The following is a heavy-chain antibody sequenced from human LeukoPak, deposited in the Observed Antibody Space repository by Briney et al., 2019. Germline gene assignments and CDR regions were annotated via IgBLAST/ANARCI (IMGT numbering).Heavy chain of an antibody. Sequence: SETLSLTCTVSSGSISGYYWSWIRQPPGKGLEWIGSIYYSGSTYYNPSLKSRVAISVDTSKNQFSLKLSSVTAADTAVYYCARALDYYGSGSYYNEVGNNWFDPWGQGTLVTVSS. CDR1: SGSISGYY. CDR3: ARALDYYGSGSYYNEVGNNWFDP. D-gene: IGHD3-10*01. J-gene: IGHJ5*02. V-gene: IGHV4-59*12. CDR2: IYYSGST.